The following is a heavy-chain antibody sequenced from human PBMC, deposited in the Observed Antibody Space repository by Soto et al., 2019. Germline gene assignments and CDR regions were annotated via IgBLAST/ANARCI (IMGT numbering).Heavy chain of an antibody. J-gene: IGHJ4*02. CDR1: GFTFGSYN. D-gene: IGHD4-4*01. CDR3: ARSKYIDY. V-gene: IGHV3-48*02. CDR2: ISGSGSTI. Sequence: XGSLRLSFVVSGFTFGSYNMNWVRQAPGKGLEWVTYISGSGSTIYYADAVKGRFTISRDNVKNSLYLQMNSLRDEDTAVYYCARSKYIDYWGQGTLVTASS.